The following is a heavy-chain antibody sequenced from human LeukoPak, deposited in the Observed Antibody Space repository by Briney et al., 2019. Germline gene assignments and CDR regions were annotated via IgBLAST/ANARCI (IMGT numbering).Heavy chain of an antibody. V-gene: IGHV4-61*02. CDR3: ARRGADYGGNSGIDY. J-gene: IGHJ4*02. Sequence: SQTLSLTCTVSGDSINSGAYYWTWIRQPAGKGLERIGRIYTSGRTNYSPSLNSRVTISMDTSKNQFSLKLRSVTAADAAVYYCARRGADYGGNSGIDYWGQGTLVTVSS. D-gene: IGHD4-23*01. CDR2: IYTSGRT. CDR1: GDSINSGAYY.